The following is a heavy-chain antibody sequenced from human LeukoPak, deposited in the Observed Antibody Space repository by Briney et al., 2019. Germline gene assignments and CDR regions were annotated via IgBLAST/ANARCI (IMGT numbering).Heavy chain of an antibody. Sequence: SETLSLTCAVYGGSFSGYYWGWIRQPPGKGLEWIGNIYHGGSTYYNSSLESRVTMSVDTSKNRFSLQLSSVTAADTAVYYCARYSSSGKGDYWGQGTLVTVSS. J-gene: IGHJ4*02. CDR1: GGSFSGYY. V-gene: IGHV4-34*10. CDR3: ARYSSSGKGDY. D-gene: IGHD6-13*01. CDR2: IYHGGST.